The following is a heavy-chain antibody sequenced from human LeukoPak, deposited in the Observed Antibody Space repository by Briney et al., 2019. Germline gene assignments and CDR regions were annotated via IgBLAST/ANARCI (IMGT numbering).Heavy chain of an antibody. V-gene: IGHV3-21*01. CDR1: GFTFSSYA. CDR2: ITSSSTYI. Sequence: GGSLRLSCAASGFTFSSYAMSWVRQAPGKGLEWVSSITSSSTYIYYADSVKGRFTISRDNAKNSLYLQMNSLRAEDTAVYYCARAGGAYGSGSYTYYFDYWGQGTLVTVSS. D-gene: IGHD3-10*01. CDR3: ARAGGAYGSGSYTYYFDY. J-gene: IGHJ4*02.